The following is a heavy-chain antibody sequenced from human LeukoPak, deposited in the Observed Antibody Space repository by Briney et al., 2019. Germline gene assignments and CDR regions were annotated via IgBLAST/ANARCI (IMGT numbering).Heavy chain of an antibody. Sequence: GGSLRLSCAASGFTFSSYAMHWVRQAPGKGLEWVAVISYDGSNKYYADSVKGRFTISRDNSKNTLYLQMNSLRAEDTAVYYCARGHSGSYSLDYWGQGTLVTVSS. J-gene: IGHJ4*02. D-gene: IGHD1-26*01. CDR3: ARGHSGSYSLDY. CDR2: ISYDGSNK. V-gene: IGHV3-30-3*01. CDR1: GFTFSSYA.